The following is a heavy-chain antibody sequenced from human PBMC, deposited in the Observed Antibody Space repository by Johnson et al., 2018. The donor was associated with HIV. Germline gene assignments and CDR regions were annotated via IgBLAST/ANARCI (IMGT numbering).Heavy chain of an antibody. V-gene: IGHV3-11*01. J-gene: IGHJ3*02. D-gene: IGHD2-15*01. CDR1: GVTFSDYY. CDR2: ISSGGSTK. CDR3: ARELPGGDAFDI. Sequence: VQLVESGGGLVKPGGSLRLSCAASGVTFSDYYMSWIRQAPGKGLEWISYISSGGSTKYYADSVKGRFTISRDNAKNSLYLQINKLRAEDTAVYYCARELPGGDAFDIWGQGTMVTVSS.